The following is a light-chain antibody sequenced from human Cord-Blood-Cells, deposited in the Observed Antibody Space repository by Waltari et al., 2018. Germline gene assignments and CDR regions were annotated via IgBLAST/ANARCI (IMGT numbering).Light chain of an antibody. CDR3: CSYAGSYV. J-gene: IGLJ1*01. Sequence: QSALTQPASVSGSPGQSITIPCTRTSSDVGSYNLVSWYQQHPGKAPKLMIYEGSKRPSGVSNRFSGSKSGNTASLTISGLQAEDEADYYCCSYAGSYVFGTGTKVTVL. CDR1: SSDVGSYNL. CDR2: EGS. V-gene: IGLV2-23*01.